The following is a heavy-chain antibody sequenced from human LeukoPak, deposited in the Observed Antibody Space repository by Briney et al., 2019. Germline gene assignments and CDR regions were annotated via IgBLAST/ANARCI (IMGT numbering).Heavy chain of an antibody. V-gene: IGHV4-4*07. D-gene: IGHD5-18*01. J-gene: IGHJ4*02. CDR3: ARGSFGHFDR. CDR2: FYSSGGT. Sequence: PSETLSLTCSDSGGSINDYYWNWIRQPAGKGLEWIVRFYSSGGTYYNPSLKSPVSISVDKSKNQFSLKLSSVTAADTAVYYCARGSFGHFDRWGQGTLVTVSS. CDR1: GGSINDYY.